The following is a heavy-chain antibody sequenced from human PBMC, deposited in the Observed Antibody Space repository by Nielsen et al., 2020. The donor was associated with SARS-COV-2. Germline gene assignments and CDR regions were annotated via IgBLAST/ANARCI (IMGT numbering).Heavy chain of an antibody. CDR2: IYPGDSDT. D-gene: IGHD6-13*01. J-gene: IGHJ5*02. CDR1: GYSFTSYW. V-gene: IGHV5-51*01. Sequence: GESLKISCKGSGYSFTSYWIGWVRQKPGKGLEWMGIIYPGDSDTRYSPSFQGQVTISADKSISTAYLQWSSLKASDTAMYYCARLGLRGAAAGTSWFDPWGQGTLVTVSS. CDR3: ARLGLRGAAAGTSWFDP.